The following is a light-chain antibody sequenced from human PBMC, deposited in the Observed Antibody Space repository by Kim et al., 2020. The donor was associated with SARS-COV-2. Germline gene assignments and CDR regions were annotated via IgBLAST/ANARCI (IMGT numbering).Light chain of an antibody. Sequence: QSITISCTGTSSDVGSYNLVSWYQQHPGKAPKLMIYEGSKRPSGVSNRFSGSKSGNTASLTISGLQAEDEADYYCCSYAGSSTSVVFGGGTQLTVL. J-gene: IGLJ2*01. CDR3: CSYAGSSTSVV. CDR1: SSDVGSYNL. CDR2: EGS. V-gene: IGLV2-23*01.